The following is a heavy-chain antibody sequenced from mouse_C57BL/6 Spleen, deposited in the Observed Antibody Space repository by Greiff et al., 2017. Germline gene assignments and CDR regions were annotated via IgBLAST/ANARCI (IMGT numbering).Heavy chain of an antibody. CDR1: GYTFTSYW. D-gene: IGHD3-2*02. V-gene: IGHV1-61*01. Sequence: VQLQQPGAELVRPGSSVKLSCKASGYTFTSYWMDWVKQRPGQGLEWIGNIYPSDSETHYNQKFKDKATLTVDKSSSTAYMQLSSLTSEDSAVYYCAREAQATLDYWGQGTTLTVSS. CDR3: AREAQATLDY. CDR2: IYPSDSET. J-gene: IGHJ2*01.